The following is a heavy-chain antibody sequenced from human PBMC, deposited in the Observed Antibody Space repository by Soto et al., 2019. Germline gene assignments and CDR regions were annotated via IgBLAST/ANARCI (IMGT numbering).Heavy chain of an antibody. CDR3: ARQSGIYYYYGMDV. Sequence: GGSLRLPCAASGCTVSSNYISWVRQAPGKGLEWVSVIYSGGSTYYADSVKGRFTISRDNSKNTLYLQMNSLRAEDTAVYYCARQSGIYYYYGMDVWGQGTTVTVSS. V-gene: IGHV3-53*01. J-gene: IGHJ6*02. CDR2: IYSGGST. D-gene: IGHD1-20*01. CDR1: GCTVSSNY.